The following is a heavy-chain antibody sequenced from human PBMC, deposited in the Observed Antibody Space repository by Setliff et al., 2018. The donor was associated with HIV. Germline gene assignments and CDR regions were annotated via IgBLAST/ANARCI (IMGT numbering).Heavy chain of an antibody. CDR3: ARYLVVVPVAVGGLDV. J-gene: IGHJ6*02. CDR2: INPNSGGT. CDR1: GYRFTDYY. Sequence: GASVMVSCKASGYRFTDYYIHWVRQAPGQGLEWMGWINPNSGGTNYAQKFQGRVTMTRDTSISTAYMELSGLTSDDSAVYYCARYLVVVPVAVGGLDVWGQGTTVTVSS. V-gene: IGHV1-2*02. D-gene: IGHD2-2*01.